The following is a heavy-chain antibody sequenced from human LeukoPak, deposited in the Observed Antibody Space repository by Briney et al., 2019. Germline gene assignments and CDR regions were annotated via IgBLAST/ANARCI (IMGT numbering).Heavy chain of an antibody. CDR3: ARDKGVVVAATPGFHGY. D-gene: IGHD2-15*01. V-gene: IGHV1-18*01. J-gene: IGHJ4*02. CDR1: GYTFTSYG. CDR2: ISAYNGNT. Sequence: ASVKVSCKASGYTFTSYGISWVRQAPGQGLEWMGWISAYNGNTNYAQKLQGRVTITTDTSTSTAYMELRSLRSDDTAVYYCARDKGVVVAATPGFHGYWGQGTLVTVSS.